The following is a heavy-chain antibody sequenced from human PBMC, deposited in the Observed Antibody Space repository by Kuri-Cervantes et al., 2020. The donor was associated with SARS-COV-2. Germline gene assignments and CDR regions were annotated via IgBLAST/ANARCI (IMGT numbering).Heavy chain of an antibody. Sequence: ASVKVSCKASGYTFTGYYMHWVRQAPGQGLEWMGWINPNSGGTNYAQKFQGRVTMTRDTSTSTVYMELSSLRSEDTAVYYRARATSSSWEDWFDPWGQGTLVTVSS. V-gene: IGHV1-2*02. CDR2: INPNSGGT. CDR1: GYTFTGYY. D-gene: IGHD6-13*01. CDR3: ARATSSSWEDWFDP. J-gene: IGHJ5*02.